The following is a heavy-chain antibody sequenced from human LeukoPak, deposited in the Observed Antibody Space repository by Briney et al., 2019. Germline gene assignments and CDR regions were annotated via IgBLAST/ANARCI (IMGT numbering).Heavy chain of an antibody. Sequence: PSKTLSLTCAVYGGSFSGYYWSWIRQPPGKGLEWIGEINHSGSTNYNPSLKSRVTISVDTSKNQFSLKLSSVTAADTAVYYCARDYCSSTSCYAFDLWGRGTLVTVSS. CDR2: INHSGST. CDR3: ARDYCSSTSCYAFDL. J-gene: IGHJ2*01. V-gene: IGHV4-34*01. CDR1: GGSFSGYY. D-gene: IGHD2-2*01.